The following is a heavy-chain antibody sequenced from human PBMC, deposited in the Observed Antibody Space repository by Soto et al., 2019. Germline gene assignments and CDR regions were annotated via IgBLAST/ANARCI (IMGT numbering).Heavy chain of an antibody. D-gene: IGHD1-26*01. Sequence: GGSLRLSCAASGFTFSSYWMHWVRQAPGKGLVWVSRINSDGSSTSYADSVKGRFTISRDNAKNTLYLQMNSLRAEDTAVYYCARAARWEPIDYWGQGTLVTVSS. V-gene: IGHV3-74*01. CDR1: GFTFSSYW. CDR3: ARAARWEPIDY. CDR2: INSDGSST. J-gene: IGHJ4*02.